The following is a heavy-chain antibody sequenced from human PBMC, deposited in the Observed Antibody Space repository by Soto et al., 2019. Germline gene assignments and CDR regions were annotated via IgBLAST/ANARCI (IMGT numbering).Heavy chain of an antibody. CDR2: IKQDGSAK. V-gene: IGHV3-7*01. CDR3: ASVDDYGDGDFSSLGY. CDR1: GFTFSSYW. J-gene: IGHJ4*02. D-gene: IGHD4-17*01. Sequence: EVQLVASGGGLVQPGGSLRLSCAASGFTFSSYWMSWVRQAPGKGLEWVANIKQDGSAKYYVDSVKGRFTISRDHAKNSLYLQMNSLRAEDEAVYYCASVDDYGDGDFSSLGYWGQGTLVTVSS.